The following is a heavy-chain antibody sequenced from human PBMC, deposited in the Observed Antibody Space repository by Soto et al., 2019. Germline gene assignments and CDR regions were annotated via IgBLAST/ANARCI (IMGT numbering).Heavy chain of an antibody. Sequence: SVKVSCKASVYIFTAYSMHWVRQAPGQGLEWMGVVNPSGGSTNYAQKFQGRITMTRDTSTSTVYMDLSSLTSEDTAVYYCARDAICSDGICYSQHFQRCGQGNMVTVYS. CDR3: ARDAICSDGICYSQHFQR. CDR2: VNPSGGST. CDR1: VYIFTAYS. D-gene: IGHD2-15*01. V-gene: IGHV1-46*01. J-gene: IGHJ1*01.